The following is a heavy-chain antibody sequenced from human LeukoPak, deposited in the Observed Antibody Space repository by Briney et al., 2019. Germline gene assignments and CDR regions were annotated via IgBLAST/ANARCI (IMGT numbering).Heavy chain of an antibody. CDR1: GFTFSSYA. CDR3: AKDRWTGTSVHYFDY. CDR2: ISGSGGNT. V-gene: IGHV3-23*01. D-gene: IGHD1-7*01. J-gene: IGHJ4*02. Sequence: PGGSLRLSCAASGFTFSSYAMSWGRQAPGRGLEWVSVISGSGGNTDYADSVKGRFTISRDNSKNTLYLQMNSLRAEDTAVYYCAKDRWTGTSVHYFDYWGQGTLVSVSS.